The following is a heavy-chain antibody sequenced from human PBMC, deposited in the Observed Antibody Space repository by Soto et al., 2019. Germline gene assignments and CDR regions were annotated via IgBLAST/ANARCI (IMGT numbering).Heavy chain of an antibody. D-gene: IGHD4-17*01. J-gene: IGHJ4*02. CDR3: ASDRNPTTVTTALDY. Sequence: EVQLLESGGGLVQPGGSLRLSCAASGFTFSSYAMSWVRQAPGKGLEWVSAISHSGSVTYNAGSVKGRFTISRDNSMNTLYLQMNSLRAEDTAVYYCASDRNPTTVTTALDYWGQGTLVTVSS. CDR1: GFTFSSYA. V-gene: IGHV3-23*01. CDR2: ISHSGSVT.